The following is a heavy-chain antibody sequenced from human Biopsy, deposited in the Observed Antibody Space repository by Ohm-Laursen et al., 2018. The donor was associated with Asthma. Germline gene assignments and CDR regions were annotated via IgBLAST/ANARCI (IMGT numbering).Heavy chain of an antibody. CDR2: ISFDGSNK. CDR1: EFTFSNYG. Sequence: SLRPSCTAFEFTFSNYGMHWVRQAPGKGLDWVAVISFDGSNKNYTDSVKGRFTISRDNSRNTLHLQMNSLRAEDTAVYYCAKDVFPGWELRRGPDYWGQGTLVTVSS. CDR3: AKDVFPGWELRRGPDY. V-gene: IGHV3-30*18. D-gene: IGHD1-26*01. J-gene: IGHJ4*02.